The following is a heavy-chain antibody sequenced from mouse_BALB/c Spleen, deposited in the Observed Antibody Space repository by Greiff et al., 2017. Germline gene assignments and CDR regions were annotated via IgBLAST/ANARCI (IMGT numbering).Heavy chain of an antibody. V-gene: IGHV1-7*01. J-gene: IGHJ3*01. D-gene: IGHD2-4*01. Sequence: VQLQQSGAELAKPGASVKMSCKASGYTFTSYWMHWVKQRPGQGLEWIGYINPSTGYTEYNQKFKDKATLTADKSSSTAYMQLSSLTSEDSAVYYCARGGGLRRFAYWGQGTLVTVSA. CDR3: ARGGGLRRFAY. CDR1: GYTFTSYW. CDR2: INPSTGYT.